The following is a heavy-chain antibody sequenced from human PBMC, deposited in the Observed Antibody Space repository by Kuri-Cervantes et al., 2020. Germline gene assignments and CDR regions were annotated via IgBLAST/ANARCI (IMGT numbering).Heavy chain of an antibody. CDR1: GYTFTSYA. V-gene: IGHV7-4-1*04. CDR3: ARDTYYYDSSGYYGPYYFDY. D-gene: IGHD3-22*01. CDR2: INTNTGNP. J-gene: IGHJ4*02. Sequence: ASVKVSCKASGYTFTSYAMNWVRQAPGQGLEWMGWINTNTGNPTYAQGFTGRFVFSLDTSVSMAYLQISSLKAEDTAVYYCARDTYYYDSSGYYGPYYFDYWGQGTLVTVSS.